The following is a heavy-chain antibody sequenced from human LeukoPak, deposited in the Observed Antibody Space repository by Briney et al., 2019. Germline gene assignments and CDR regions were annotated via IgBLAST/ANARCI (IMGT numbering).Heavy chain of an antibody. CDR1: GGSISSSSYY. CDR3: ARGSHYDILTGYCSGCDY. Sequence: SETLSLTCTVSGGSISSSSYYWGWIRQPPGKGLEWIGSIYYSGSTYYNPSLKSRVTISVDTSKNQFSLKLSSVTAADTAVYYCARGSHYDILTGYCSGCDYWGQGTLVTVSS. V-gene: IGHV4-39*07. D-gene: IGHD3-9*01. CDR2: IYYSGST. J-gene: IGHJ4*02.